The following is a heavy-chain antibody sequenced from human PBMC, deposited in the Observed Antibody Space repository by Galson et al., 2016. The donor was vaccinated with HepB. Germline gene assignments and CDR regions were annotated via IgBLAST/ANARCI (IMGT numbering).Heavy chain of an antibody. V-gene: IGHV4-34*01. CDR1: GGSFSGYY. CDR2: IKHSGST. D-gene: IGHD3-16*01. CDR3: ARGRDHDYFWGSLGYYFDY. J-gene: IGHJ4*02. Sequence: SETLSLTCAVSGGSFSGYYWSWIRQPPGKGLEWIGEIKHSGSTNYNPSLRSRVAISADTSKNQFSLKLSSVTAADTAIYYCARGRDHDYFWGSLGYYFDYWGLGTLVTVSS.